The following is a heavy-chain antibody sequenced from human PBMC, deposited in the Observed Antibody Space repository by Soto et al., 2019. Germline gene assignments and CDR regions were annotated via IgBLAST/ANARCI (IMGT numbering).Heavy chain of an antibody. D-gene: IGHD3-10*01. J-gene: IGHJ1*01. Sequence: QVQLVQSGPAVKKSGASVRVSCKASGYTFGTYVIAWVRQASGQGLERVGWVNPSTGDTNNAQVFQGRVTMTADTPTGTAYMGLRSLRSDDTAVYLWARGVSRWVGDLFFEYWGQGTLVTVSS. CDR2: VNPSTGDT. CDR3: ARGVSRWVGDLFFEY. CDR1: GYTFGTYV. V-gene: IGHV1-18*01.